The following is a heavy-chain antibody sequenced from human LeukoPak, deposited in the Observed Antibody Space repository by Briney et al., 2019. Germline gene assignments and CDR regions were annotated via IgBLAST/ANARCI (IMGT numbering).Heavy chain of an antibody. V-gene: IGHV4-61*05. CDR1: GGSISSNSYY. J-gene: IGHJ6*03. D-gene: IGHD3-3*01. CDR3: ARVTTIFGTYYYYMDV. Sequence: SETLSLTCAVSGGSISSNSYYWGWIRQPPGKGLEWIGYIYYSGSTNYNPSLKSRVTISVDTSKNQFSLKLSSVTAADTAVYYCARVTTIFGTYYYYMDVWGKGTTVTVSS. CDR2: IYYSGST.